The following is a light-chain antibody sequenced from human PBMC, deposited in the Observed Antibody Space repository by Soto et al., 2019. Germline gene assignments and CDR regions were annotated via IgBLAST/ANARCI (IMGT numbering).Light chain of an antibody. J-gene: IGKJ1*01. Sequence: EIVFTQSPGTLSLSPGERATLSCRASQSVSSSYLAWYQQKPGQAHRLLIYGASSRAIGIPDRFSGSGSGTDHTLTISRLEPEEFPVYYCQQYGSSSWTFGQGTKVE. CDR3: QQYGSSSWT. CDR1: QSVSSSY. CDR2: GAS. V-gene: IGKV3-20*01.